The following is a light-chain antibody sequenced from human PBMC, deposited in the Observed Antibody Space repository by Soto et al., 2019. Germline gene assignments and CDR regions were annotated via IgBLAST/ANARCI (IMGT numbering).Light chain of an antibody. J-gene: IGKJ2*01. V-gene: IGKV1-33*01. CDR3: QQYDHLSS. CDR1: QDIKY. Sequence: DIQMTQSPSSLSASVGDRVTITCQSSQDIKYLNWYQQKSGKAPDLLIYDVSNLESGVPSRFSGSGSGTDFTLTITSLEPEDFVTYYCQQYDHLSSFGQGTKVE. CDR2: DVS.